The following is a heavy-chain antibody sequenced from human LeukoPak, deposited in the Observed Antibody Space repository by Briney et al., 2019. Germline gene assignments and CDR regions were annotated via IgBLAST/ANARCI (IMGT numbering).Heavy chain of an antibody. CDR3: ARDSYYYGSGSPSSFDY. Sequence: SETLSLTCTVSGYSISSGYYWGWIRQPPGKGLEWIGSIYHSGSTYYNPSLKSRVTISVDTSKNQFSLKLSPVTAADTAVYYCARDSYYYGSGSPSSFDYWGQGTLVTVSS. J-gene: IGHJ4*02. V-gene: IGHV4-38-2*02. CDR1: GYSISSGYY. D-gene: IGHD3-10*01. CDR2: IYHSGST.